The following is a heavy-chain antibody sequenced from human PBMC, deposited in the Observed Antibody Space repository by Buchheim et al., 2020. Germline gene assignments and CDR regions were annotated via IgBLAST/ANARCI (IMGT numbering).Heavy chain of an antibody. J-gene: IGHJ6*02. D-gene: IGHD3-10*01. CDR2: ISYDGSNK. CDR3: ARDNLGVRGENQYYYYGMDV. CDR1: GFTFSSYA. V-gene: IGHV3-30-3*01. Sequence: QVQLVESGGGVVQPGRSLRLSCAASGFTFSSYAMHWVRQAPGKGLEWVAVISYDGSNKYYADSVKGRFTISRDNSKNTLYLQMNSLRAEDTAVYYCARDNLGVRGENQYYYYGMDVWGQWT.